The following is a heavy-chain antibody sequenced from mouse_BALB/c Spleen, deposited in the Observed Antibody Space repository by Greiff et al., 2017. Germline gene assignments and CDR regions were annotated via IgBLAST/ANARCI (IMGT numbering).Heavy chain of an antibody. CDR1: GYSITSDYA. CDR3: ARKGVYGNFDY. D-gene: IGHD2-1*01. CDR2: ISYSGST. V-gene: IGHV3-2*02. J-gene: IGHJ2*01. Sequence: DVQLVESGPGLVKPSQSLSLTCTVTGYSITSDYAWNWIRQFPGNKLEWMGYISYSGSTSYNPSLKSRISITRDTSKNQFFLQLNSVTTEDTATYYCARKGVYGNFDYWGQGTTLTVSS.